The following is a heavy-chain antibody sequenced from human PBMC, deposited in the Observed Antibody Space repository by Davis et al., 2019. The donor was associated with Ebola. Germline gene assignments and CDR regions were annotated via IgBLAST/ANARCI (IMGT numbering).Heavy chain of an antibody. D-gene: IGHD1-7*01. CDR3: ARDTSITGTTGWFDP. CDR2: IIPILGTA. CDR1: GGTFSSYA. V-gene: IGHV1-69*11. J-gene: IGHJ5*02. Sequence: SVKVSCKASGGTFSSYAISWVRQAPGQGLEWMGRIIPILGTANYAQKFQGRVTITADESTSTAYMELSSLRSEDTAVYYCARDTSITGTTGWFDPWGQGTLVTVSS.